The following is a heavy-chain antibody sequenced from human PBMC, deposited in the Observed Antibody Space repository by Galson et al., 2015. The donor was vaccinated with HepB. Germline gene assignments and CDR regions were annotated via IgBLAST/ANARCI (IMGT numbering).Heavy chain of an antibody. Sequence: SLRLSCAASGFTFWSHDMHWVRQAPGKGLEWVALISYSGDKQYYTDSVKGRFTISRDNSKSTLDLQMNSLSTNDTAVYFCVSEHGGTTTLWQPYAYWGQGTQVTVSS. V-gene: IGHV3-30-3*01. CDR1: GFTFWSHD. CDR3: VSEHGGTTTLWQPYAY. CDR2: ISYSGDKQ. D-gene: IGHD3-16*01. J-gene: IGHJ4*02.